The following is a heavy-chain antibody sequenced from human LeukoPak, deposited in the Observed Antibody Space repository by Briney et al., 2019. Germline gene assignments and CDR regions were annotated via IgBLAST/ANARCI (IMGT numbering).Heavy chain of an antibody. V-gene: IGHV4-39*07. J-gene: IGHJ6*03. D-gene: IGHD5-18*01. CDR3: ARTTEGGYTYGYFYYYYMDV. CDR1: GDSISSSSSY. CDR2: IYYSGNT. Sequence: SETLSLTCTVSGDSISSSSSYWGWIRQPPGTGLEWIGSIYYSGNTYYNTSLKSRVTISVDTSKNQFSLKLTSVTAADTAVYYCARTTEGGYTYGYFYYYYMDVWGKGTTVTISS.